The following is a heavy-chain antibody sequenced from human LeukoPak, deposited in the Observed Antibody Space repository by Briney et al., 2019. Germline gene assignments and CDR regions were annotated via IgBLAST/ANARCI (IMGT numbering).Heavy chain of an antibody. V-gene: IGHV4-34*01. D-gene: IGHD2-2*01. Sequence: SETLSLTCAVYGGSFSDYFWGWIRQPPGKGLEWIGEINHSGRTYYNPSLKSRVTISVDTSKNQFSLNQSSVTAADTAVYYCARDVVVVPAAIHYGMDVRGQETTVTVSS. CDR3: ARDVVVVPAAIHYGMDV. J-gene: IGHJ6*02. CDR2: INHSGRT. CDR1: GGSFSDYF.